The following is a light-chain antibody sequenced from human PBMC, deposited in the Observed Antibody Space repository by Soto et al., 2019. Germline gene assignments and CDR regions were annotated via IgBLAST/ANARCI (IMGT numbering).Light chain of an antibody. CDR2: AAS. Sequence: IRMTQSPSSVSASLGYRVSITCRASQGISSWLAWYQQKPGKAPKLLIYAASSLQSGVPSRFSGSGSGTDFTLTISSLQPEDFATYYCLQDHDDSWTFGQGTKVDIK. V-gene: IGKV1-12*01. CDR1: QGISSW. CDR3: LQDHDDSWT. J-gene: IGKJ1*01.